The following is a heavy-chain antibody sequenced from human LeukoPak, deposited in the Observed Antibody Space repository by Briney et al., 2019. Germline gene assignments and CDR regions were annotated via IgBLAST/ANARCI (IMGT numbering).Heavy chain of an antibody. Sequence: TSETLSLICTVSGGSISSYYWSWIRQSAGKGLEWIGYIYYSGSTNYNPSLKSRVTISVDTSKNQFSLKLNSVTAADTAVYYCARGRDAYYDSSGPIQHWGQGTLVTVSS. CDR1: GGSISSYY. D-gene: IGHD3-22*01. CDR2: IYYSGST. V-gene: IGHV4-59*01. J-gene: IGHJ1*01. CDR3: ARGRDAYYDSSGPIQH.